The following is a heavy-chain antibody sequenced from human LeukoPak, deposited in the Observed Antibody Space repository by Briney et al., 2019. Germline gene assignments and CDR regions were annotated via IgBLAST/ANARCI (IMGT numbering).Heavy chain of an antibody. CDR1: GYTFTSYD. CDR2: MNPNSGNT. CDR3: SRVRRVVTRWFDP. V-gene: IGHV1-8*01. D-gene: IGHD2-15*01. Sequence: ASVKVSCKASGYTFTSYDINWVRQATGQGREWMGWMNPNSGNTGYAQKFQGRVTMTKNTSISTAYMELSSLRSEDTAVYYCSRVRRVVTRWFDPWGQGTLVTVSS. J-gene: IGHJ5*02.